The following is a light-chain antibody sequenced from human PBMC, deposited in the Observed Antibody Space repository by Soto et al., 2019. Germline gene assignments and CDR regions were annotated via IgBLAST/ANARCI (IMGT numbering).Light chain of an antibody. CDR2: AAS. CDR3: SSSTSTTTLL. J-gene: IGLJ2*01. V-gene: IGLV2-14*01. CDR1: SSDVGVFNY. Sequence: QSVLTQPASVSGSPGQSITISSTGTSSDVGVFNYVSWYQHHPGNAPKLIIYAASNRPPGVSNRFSGSKSGNTASLTISGLQAEDEAAYYCSSSTSTTTLLFGGGTKLTVL.